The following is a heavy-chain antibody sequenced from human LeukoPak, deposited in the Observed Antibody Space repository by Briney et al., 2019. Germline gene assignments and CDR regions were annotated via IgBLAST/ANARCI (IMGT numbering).Heavy chain of an antibody. Sequence: PSETLSLTCTVSGGSITSYYWSWIRQAPGKGLEWIGYISGSGNIHYNPSLKSPLTISVDTSRNQVSLKLSSVTVADTAVYYCARHRGAIWYFVYWGQGTLVTVSS. CDR1: GGSITSYY. J-gene: IGHJ4*02. V-gene: IGHV4-59*08. CDR2: ISGSGNI. D-gene: IGHD3-9*01. CDR3: ARHRGAIWYFVY.